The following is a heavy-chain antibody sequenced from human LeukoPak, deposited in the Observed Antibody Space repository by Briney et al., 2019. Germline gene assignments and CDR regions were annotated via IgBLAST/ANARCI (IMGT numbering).Heavy chain of an antibody. V-gene: IGHV3-23*01. D-gene: IGHD3-22*01. J-gene: IGHJ4*02. Sequence: PGGSLRLSCAASGFTFSSYAMSWVRQAPGKGLEWVSAISGSGGSTYYADSAKGRFTISRDNSKNTLYLQMSSLRAEDTAVYYCATSGSSGYYYFFDYWGQGTLVTVSS. CDR2: ISGSGGST. CDR1: GFTFSSYA. CDR3: ATSGSSGYYYFFDY.